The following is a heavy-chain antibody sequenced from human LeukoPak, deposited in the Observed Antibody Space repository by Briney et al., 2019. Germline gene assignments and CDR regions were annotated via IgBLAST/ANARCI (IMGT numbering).Heavy chain of an antibody. CDR2: INHSGST. V-gene: IGHV4-34*01. D-gene: IGHD6-13*01. CDR1: GGSFSGYY. Sequence: SDTLSLTCAVYGGSFSGYYWSWIRQPPGKGLEWIGEINHSGSTNYNPSLKSRVTISVDTSKNQFSLKLSSVTAADTAVYYCARGASAAGTDNWFDPWGQGTLVTVSS. J-gene: IGHJ5*02. CDR3: ARGASAAGTDNWFDP.